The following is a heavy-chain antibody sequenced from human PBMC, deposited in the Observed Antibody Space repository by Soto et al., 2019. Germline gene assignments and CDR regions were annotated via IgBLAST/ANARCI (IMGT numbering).Heavy chain of an antibody. V-gene: IGHV1-3*04. CDR1: GYTFSSNA. CDR2: INTGNGNT. D-gene: IGHD3-3*01. Sequence: ASVKVSCKASGYTFSSNAIHWVRQAPGERLEWMGWINTGNGNTKYSQKFQGRFTITRDTFASTAYMELSSLRYEDTAVYYCARGSIDFWSGYYSLFDYWGQGTLVTVSS. CDR3: ARGSIDFWSGYYSLFDY. J-gene: IGHJ4*02.